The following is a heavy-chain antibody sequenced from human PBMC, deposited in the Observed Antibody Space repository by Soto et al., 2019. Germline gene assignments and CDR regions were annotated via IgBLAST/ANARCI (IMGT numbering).Heavy chain of an antibody. CDR1: GGSISSYY. CDR2: IYYSGST. V-gene: IGHV4-59*01. J-gene: IGHJ6*03. CDR3: ARAYSRAPYYYYMDV. D-gene: IGHD2-21*01. Sequence: ATLSLTCTVSGGSISSYYWSWIRQPPGKGLEWIGYIYYSGSTNYNPSLKSRVTISVDTSKNQFSLELSSVTAADTAVYYCARAYSRAPYYYYMDVWGKGTTVTVSS.